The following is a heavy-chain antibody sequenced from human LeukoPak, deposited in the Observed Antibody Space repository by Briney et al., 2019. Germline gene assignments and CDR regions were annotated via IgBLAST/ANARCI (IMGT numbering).Heavy chain of an antibody. CDR3: ARDLYGVSHDY. J-gene: IGHJ4*02. V-gene: IGHV3-53*01. D-gene: IGHD4-17*01. Sequence: PGGSLRLSCAASGFTFSSNYMNWVRQAPGKGLEWVSVIYSSGSTYYADSVKGRFTISRDNSKNTLYLQMNSLSAEDTAVYYCARDLYGVSHDYWGQGTLVTVSS. CDR2: IYSSGST. CDR1: GFTFSSNY.